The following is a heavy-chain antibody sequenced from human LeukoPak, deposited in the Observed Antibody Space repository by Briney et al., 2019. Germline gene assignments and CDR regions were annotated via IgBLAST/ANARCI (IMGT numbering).Heavy chain of an antibody. Sequence: GGSLRLSCAASGFTFSDYYMSWIRQAPGKGLEWVSTISGSGASTYYADSVKGRFTISRDNSKNTLFLQMNSLRAEDTAVYHCAKGGGNYYDSSGYYNYFDYWGQGTLVTVSS. J-gene: IGHJ4*02. CDR2: ISGSGAST. V-gene: IGHV3-23*01. D-gene: IGHD3-22*01. CDR3: AKGGGNYYDSSGYYNYFDY. CDR1: GFTFSDYY.